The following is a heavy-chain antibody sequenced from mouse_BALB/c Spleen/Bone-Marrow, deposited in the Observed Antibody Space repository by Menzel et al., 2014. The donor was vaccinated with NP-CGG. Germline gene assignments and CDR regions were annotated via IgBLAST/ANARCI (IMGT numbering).Heavy chain of an antibody. D-gene: IGHD4-1*01. CDR2: ISNGGGST. CDR1: GFTFSSYT. Sequence: EVKLMESGGGLVQPGGSLKLSCAASGFTFSSYTMSWVRQTPEKRLEWVAYISNGGGSTYYPDTVKGRSTISRDNAKNTLYLQMSSLKSEDTAMYYCATGTFAYRGQGTLVTVSA. CDR3: ATGTFAY. J-gene: IGHJ3*01. V-gene: IGHV5-12-2*01.